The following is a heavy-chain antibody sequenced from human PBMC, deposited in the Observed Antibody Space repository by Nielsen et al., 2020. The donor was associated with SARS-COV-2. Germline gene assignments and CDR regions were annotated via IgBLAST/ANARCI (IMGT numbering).Heavy chain of an antibody. Sequence: SETLSLTCTVSGGSISSGDYYWSRIRQPPGKGLEWIGYIYHSVSTYDNPSLKSRVTISVDTSKNQFSLKLSSVTAADTALYYCARERVGGITIFGVVTRYGMDVWGQGTTVTVSS. J-gene: IGHJ6*02. CDR2: IYHSVST. CDR1: GGSISSGDYY. CDR3: ARERVGGITIFGVVTRYGMDV. D-gene: IGHD3-3*01. V-gene: IGHV4-30-4*01.